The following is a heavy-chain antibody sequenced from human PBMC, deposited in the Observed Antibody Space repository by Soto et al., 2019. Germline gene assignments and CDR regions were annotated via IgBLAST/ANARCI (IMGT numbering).Heavy chain of an antibody. Sequence: QVQLVQSGAEVKKPGSSVKVSCKASGGTFSSYAISWVRQAPRQGLEWMGGIIPIFGTANYAQKFQGRVTITADESTSTADMELSSLRVEDTAVYYCARGVVSYDSSGYYTYWGQGTLVTVSS. CDR3: ARGVVSYDSSGYYTY. D-gene: IGHD3-22*01. J-gene: IGHJ4*02. V-gene: IGHV1-69*01. CDR1: GGTFSSYA. CDR2: IIPIFGTA.